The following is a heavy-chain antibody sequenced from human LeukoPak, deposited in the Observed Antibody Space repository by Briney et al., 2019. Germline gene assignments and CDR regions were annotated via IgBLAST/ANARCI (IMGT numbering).Heavy chain of an antibody. CDR2: IYHSGST. CDR1: GFTFSSYA. CDR3: ARDGSGYVAYMDV. V-gene: IGHV4-38-2*02. Sequence: GSLRLSCAASGFTFSSYAMSWVRQAPGKGLEWIGSIYHSGSTYYNPSLKSRVTISVDTSKNQFSLKLSSVTAADTAVYYCARDGSGYVAYMDVWGKGTTVTVSS. J-gene: IGHJ6*03. D-gene: IGHD5-12*01.